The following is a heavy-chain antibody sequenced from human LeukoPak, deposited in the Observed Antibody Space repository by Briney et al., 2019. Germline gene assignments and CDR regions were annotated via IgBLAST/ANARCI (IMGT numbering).Heavy chain of an antibody. D-gene: IGHD5-12*01. CDR2: ISAYNGNT. J-gene: IGHJ4*02. V-gene: IGHV1-18*01. CDR1: GYTFTSYG. CDR3: ARGYSGYDATTFDY. Sequence: ASVKVSCKASGYTFTSYGISWVRQAPGQGLEWMGWISAYNGNTNYAQKLQGRVTMTTDTPTSTAYMELRSLRSDDTAVYYCARGYSGYDATTFDYWGQGTLVTVSS.